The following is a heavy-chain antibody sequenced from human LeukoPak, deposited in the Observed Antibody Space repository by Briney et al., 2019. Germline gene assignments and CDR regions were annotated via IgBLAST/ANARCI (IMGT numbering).Heavy chain of an antibody. Sequence: SVKVSCKASGGTFSSYAISWVRQAPGQGLEWMGGIIPIFGTANYAQKFQGRVTITADESTSTAYMELSSLRSEDTAVYYCARDQGYGGYDGRVSFDYWGQGTLVTVSS. CDR3: ARDQGYGGYDGRVSFDY. V-gene: IGHV1-69*01. D-gene: IGHD5-12*01. CDR1: GGTFSSYA. CDR2: IIPIFGTA. J-gene: IGHJ4*02.